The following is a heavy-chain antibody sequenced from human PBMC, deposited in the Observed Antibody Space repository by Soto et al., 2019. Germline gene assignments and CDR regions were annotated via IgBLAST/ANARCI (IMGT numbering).Heavy chain of an antibody. D-gene: IGHD5-18*01. Sequence: GASVKVSCKASGDTFNSYSITWVRQAPGQGLEWMGWITPNIGGTNYAQKFQGWVTMTRDTATSTAYMELSRLRSDDTAVYYCAREGNIGTAMVTSWFDPWGQGTLVTVSS. CDR2: ITPNIGGT. J-gene: IGHJ5*02. CDR3: AREGNIGTAMVTSWFDP. V-gene: IGHV1-2*04. CDR1: GDTFNSYS.